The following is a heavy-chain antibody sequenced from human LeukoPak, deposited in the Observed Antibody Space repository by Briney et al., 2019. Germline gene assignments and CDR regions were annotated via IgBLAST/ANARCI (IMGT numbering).Heavy chain of an antibody. J-gene: IGHJ4*02. Sequence: GGSLRLSCAASGFIFSSFWMSWVRQAPGKGLEWVAKINQDGSERYYVGSVKGRFTISRDNPKNSVFLLMNNLGAEDTAVYYCAKFSWSGLDYWGQGILVTVSS. CDR2: INQDGSER. V-gene: IGHV3-7*01. CDR3: AKFSWSGLDY. CDR1: GFIFSSFW.